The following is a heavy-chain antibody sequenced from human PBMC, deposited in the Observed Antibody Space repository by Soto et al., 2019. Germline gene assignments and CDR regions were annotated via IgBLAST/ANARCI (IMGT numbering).Heavy chain of an antibody. CDR2: IIPILDTT. J-gene: IGHJ4*02. V-gene: IGHV1-69*01. D-gene: IGHD1-1*01. Sequence: QVQVVQSGAELKKPGSSVRVSCKASGGTSSSYSITWMRQAPGQGLEWMGGIIPILDTTDYAQKFQGRVTFTADESKSTVYKELSSLTSEDTAVYYCASGGTTVNRRFDFWGQGTLVTVSS. CDR1: GGTSSSYS. CDR3: ASGGTTVNRRFDF.